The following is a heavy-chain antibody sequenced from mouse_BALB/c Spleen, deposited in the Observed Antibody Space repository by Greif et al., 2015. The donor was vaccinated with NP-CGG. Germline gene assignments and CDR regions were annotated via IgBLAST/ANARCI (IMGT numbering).Heavy chain of an antibody. CDR2: ISYSGST. J-gene: IGHJ2*01. CDR3: ARGLGGY. Sequence: EVQRVESGPGLMKPPQSLSLTCTVTGYSITSDYAWNWIRQFPGNKLEWMGYISYSGSTSYNPSLKSRISITRDTSKNQFFLQLNSVTTEDTATYYCARGLGGYWGQGTTLTVSS. V-gene: IGHV3-2*02. CDR1: GYSITSDYA. D-gene: IGHD3-3*01.